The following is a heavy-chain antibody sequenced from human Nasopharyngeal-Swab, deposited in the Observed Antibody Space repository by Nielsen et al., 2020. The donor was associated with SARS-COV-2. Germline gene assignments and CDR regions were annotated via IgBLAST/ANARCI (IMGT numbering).Heavy chain of an antibody. CDR2: IYYSGST. J-gene: IGHJ4*02. CDR1: GGSISSYY. Sequence: SETLSLTCTVSGGSISSYYWSWIRQPPGEGLEWIGYIYYSGSTNYNPSLKSRVTISVDTSKNQFSLKLSSVTAADTAVYYCASTHVVGSVPAAIDYWGQGTLVTVSS. V-gene: IGHV4-59*12. D-gene: IGHD2-2*02. CDR3: ASTHVVGSVPAAIDY.